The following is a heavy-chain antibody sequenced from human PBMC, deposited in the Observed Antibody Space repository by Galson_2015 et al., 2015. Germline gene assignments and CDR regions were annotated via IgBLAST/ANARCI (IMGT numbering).Heavy chain of an antibody. J-gene: IGHJ6*02. Sequence: SVKVSCKASGGTFSSYAISWVRQAPGQGLEWMGGIIPIFGTANYAQKFQSRVTITADESTSTAYMELSSLRSEDTAVYYCAREWSSSSLLESLHGRYLQSRDYYGMDVWGQGTTVTVSS. CDR3: AREWSSSSLLESLHGRYLQSRDYYGMDV. D-gene: IGHD6-13*01. V-gene: IGHV1-69*13. CDR2: IIPIFGTA. CDR1: GGTFSSYA.